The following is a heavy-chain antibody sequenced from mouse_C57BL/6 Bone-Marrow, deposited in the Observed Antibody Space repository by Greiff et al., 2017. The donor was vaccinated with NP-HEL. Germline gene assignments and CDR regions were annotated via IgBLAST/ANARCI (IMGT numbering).Heavy chain of an antibody. CDR3: AREAY. CDR1: GYSITSGYY. Sequence: EVKLMESGPGLVKPSQSLSLTCSVTGYSITSGYYWNWIRQFPGNKPEWMGYISYDGSNNYNPSLKNRISITRDTSKNQFFLKLNSVTTEDTATYYCAREAYWGQGTLVTVSA. V-gene: IGHV3-6*01. J-gene: IGHJ3*01. CDR2: ISYDGSN.